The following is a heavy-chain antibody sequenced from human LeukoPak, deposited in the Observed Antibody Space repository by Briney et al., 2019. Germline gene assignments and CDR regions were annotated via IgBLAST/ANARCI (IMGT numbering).Heavy chain of an antibody. V-gene: IGHV3-11*06. D-gene: IGHD6-13*01. Sequence: PGGSLRLSCAASGFTFSDYYMSWIRQAPGKGLEWVSYISSSSSYTNYADYVKGRFTISRDNAKNSLYLQMNSLRAEDTAVYYCARDSYSSSWYSSAYYLDYWGQGTLVTVSS. CDR1: GFTFSDYY. J-gene: IGHJ4*02. CDR3: ARDSYSSSWYSSAYYLDY. CDR2: ISSSSSYT.